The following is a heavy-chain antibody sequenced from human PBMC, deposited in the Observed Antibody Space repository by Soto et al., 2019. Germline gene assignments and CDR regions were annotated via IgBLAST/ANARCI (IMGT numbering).Heavy chain of an antibody. D-gene: IGHD3-3*01. CDR1: GGTFSSYA. Sequence: QVQLVQSGAEVKKPGSSVKVSCKASGGTFSSYAISWVRQAPGQGLEWMGGIIPIFGTANYAQKFQGRVTITADESTSTAYMELSSLRSEDTAVYYCARGPTYYDFWSGYERFDYWGQGTLVTVSS. CDR2: IIPIFGTA. J-gene: IGHJ4*02. CDR3: ARGPTYYDFWSGYERFDY. V-gene: IGHV1-69*12.